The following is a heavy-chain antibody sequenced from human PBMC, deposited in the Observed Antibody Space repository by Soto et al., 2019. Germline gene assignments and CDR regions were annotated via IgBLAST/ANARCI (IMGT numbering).Heavy chain of an antibody. D-gene: IGHD5-12*01. Sequence: QVQLVQSGGEVKKPGASVTVSCKASGYTFINYHITWVRQAPGQGLEWMAWINTYNGMTDYAQKFQGRVTMTRDTSTSTAYMELRNLGSDDTAVYFCAKSPRGAMATDWGQGTLVNVSS. CDR2: INTYNGMT. J-gene: IGHJ4*02. CDR3: AKSPRGAMATD. V-gene: IGHV1-18*01. CDR1: GYTFINYH.